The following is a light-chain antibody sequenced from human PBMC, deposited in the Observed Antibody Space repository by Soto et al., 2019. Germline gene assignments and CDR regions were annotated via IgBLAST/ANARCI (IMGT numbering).Light chain of an antibody. Sequence: DIVLTQFPGTLSLSPGERATLSCRASQTIRDSYLAWYQQKPGQAPRLLIYGASSMATGTPVRFSGSGSGTDFTLTISRLEPEDFAVYYCQQYGTLPCTFGQGTKVEV. CDR3: QQYGTLPCT. CDR1: QTIRDSY. CDR2: GAS. J-gene: IGKJ1*01. V-gene: IGKV3-20*01.